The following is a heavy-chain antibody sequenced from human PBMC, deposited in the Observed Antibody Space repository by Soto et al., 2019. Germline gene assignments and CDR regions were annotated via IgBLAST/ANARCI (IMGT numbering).Heavy chain of an antibody. CDR2: ISRDGNTK. D-gene: IGHD2-8*02. J-gene: IGHJ4*02. V-gene: IGHV3-30*03. Sequence: QVQLVESGGGVVQPGRSLRLSCAVSGFTVSSYGMHWVRQAPGKGLEWVAVISRDGNTKYYADSVKGRFTISRDNSRNTLFLEMSSLRSDDMAVYHCTGEVASGYWGQGTLVTVSS. CDR1: GFTVSSYG. CDR3: TGEVASGY.